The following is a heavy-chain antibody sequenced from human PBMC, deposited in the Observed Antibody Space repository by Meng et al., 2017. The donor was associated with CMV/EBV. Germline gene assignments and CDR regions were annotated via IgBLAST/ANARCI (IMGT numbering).Heavy chain of an antibody. V-gene: IGHV3-30*02. J-gene: IGHJ4*02. CDR1: GFTFSSYG. CDR2: IWYDGSNK. CDR3: ATDYGGKKRVFDY. Sequence: GGSLRLSCAASGFTFSSYGMHWVRQAPGKGLEWVAFIWYDGSNKYYADSVKGRFTISRDNSKNTLYLQMNSLRAEDTAVYYCATDYGGKKRVFDYWGQGTLVTVSS. D-gene: IGHD4-23*01.